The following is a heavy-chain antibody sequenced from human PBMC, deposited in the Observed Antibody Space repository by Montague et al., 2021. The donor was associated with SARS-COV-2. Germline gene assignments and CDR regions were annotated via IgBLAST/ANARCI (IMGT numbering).Heavy chain of an antibody. CDR2: INHTGSA. Sequence: SETLSLTCAVYSGSFNDFYWTWIRQSPGKGLEWIGEINHTGSATYNPSLKGRVTLSRDTSKNQFSLKLQSATPADTAVYYCARAGRGSCGDGNCYQYFFNYWGQGTLVTVSS. D-gene: IGHD2-15*01. J-gene: IGHJ4*02. V-gene: IGHV4-34*01. CDR3: ARAGRGSCGDGNCYQYFFNY. CDR1: SGSFNDFY.